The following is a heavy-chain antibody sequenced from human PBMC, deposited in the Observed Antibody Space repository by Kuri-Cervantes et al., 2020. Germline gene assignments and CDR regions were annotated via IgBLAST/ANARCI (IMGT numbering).Heavy chain of an antibody. V-gene: IGHV3-48*03. CDR1: GFTFSSYE. Sequence: GGSLRLSCAASGFTFSSYEMNWVRQAPGKGPEWVSYISSSGSTIYYADPVKGRFTISRDNAKNSLYLQMNSLRAEDTAVYYCARAPLTFLDYWGQGTLVTVSS. J-gene: IGHJ4*02. CDR2: ISSSGSTI. D-gene: IGHD2-21*01. CDR3: ARAPLTFLDY.